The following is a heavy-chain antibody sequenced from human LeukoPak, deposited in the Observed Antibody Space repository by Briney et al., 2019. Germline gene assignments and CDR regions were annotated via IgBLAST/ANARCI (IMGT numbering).Heavy chain of an antibody. Sequence: PSETLSLTCAVYGGSFSGYYWSWIRQPPGKGLEWIGEINHSGSTNYNPSLKSRVTISVDTSKNQFSLKLSSVTAADTAVYYCAREDMGARFDYWGQGTLVTVSS. CDR3: AREDMGARFDY. J-gene: IGHJ4*02. CDR1: GGSFSGYY. D-gene: IGHD3-16*01. V-gene: IGHV4-34*01. CDR2: INHSGST.